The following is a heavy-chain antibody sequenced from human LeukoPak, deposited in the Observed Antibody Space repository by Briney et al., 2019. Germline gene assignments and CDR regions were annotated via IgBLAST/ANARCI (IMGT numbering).Heavy chain of an antibody. CDR1: GFTFTSYA. CDR2: ITSSGDNT. Sequence: GASLRLSCAPSGFTFTSYAMCWVRQAPGKGRQWVSSITSSGDNTYYADSVNGRFTISRDNTKNTLHLQVNSLRAEDTAVYYCVRGSRGNYDTWGQGTLVTVSS. V-gene: IGHV3-23*01. CDR3: VRGSRGNYDT. J-gene: IGHJ5*02. D-gene: IGHD3-22*01.